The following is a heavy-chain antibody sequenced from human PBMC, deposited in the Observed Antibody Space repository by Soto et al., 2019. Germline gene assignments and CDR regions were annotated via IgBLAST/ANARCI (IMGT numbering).Heavy chain of an antibody. D-gene: IGHD3-10*01. V-gene: IGHV4-30-2*01. CDR1: GGSISSGGYS. CDR2: IYHSGST. Sequence: LSLTCAVSGGSISSGGYSWSWIRQPPGKGLEWIGYIYHSGSTYYNPSLKSRVTISVDRSKNQFSLKLSSVTAADTAVYYCASLYYGSGSYYNWFDPWGQGTLVTSPQ. J-gene: IGHJ5*02. CDR3: ASLYYGSGSYYNWFDP.